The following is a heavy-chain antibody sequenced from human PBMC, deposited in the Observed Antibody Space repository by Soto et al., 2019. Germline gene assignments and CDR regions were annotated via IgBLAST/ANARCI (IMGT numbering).Heavy chain of an antibody. Sequence: SSVNVSCKASGGTFSSYAISWVRQAPGQGLEWMGGIIPIFGTANYAQKFQGRVTITADESTSTAYMELSSLRSEDTAVYYCARGRIAAAGGYYYGMDVWGQGTTVTVSS. J-gene: IGHJ6*02. CDR2: IIPIFGTA. CDR1: GGTFSSYA. V-gene: IGHV1-69*13. D-gene: IGHD6-13*01. CDR3: ARGRIAAAGGYYYGMDV.